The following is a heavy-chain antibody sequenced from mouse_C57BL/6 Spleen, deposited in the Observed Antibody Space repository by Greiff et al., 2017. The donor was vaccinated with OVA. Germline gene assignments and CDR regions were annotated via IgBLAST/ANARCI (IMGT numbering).Heavy chain of an antibody. D-gene: IGHD2-3*01. CDR2: IGPGSGST. CDR3: SRSRDGYSYYFYD. CDR1: GYTFTDYY. Sequence: VQLQQSGAELVKPGASVKISCKASGYTFTDYYINWVKQRPGQGLEWIGKIGPGSGSTYYNEKFKGKATLTADKSSSTAYMQLSSLPSEDSAVYFFSRSRDGYSYYFYDWGQGTTLTVSS. J-gene: IGHJ2*01. V-gene: IGHV1-77*01.